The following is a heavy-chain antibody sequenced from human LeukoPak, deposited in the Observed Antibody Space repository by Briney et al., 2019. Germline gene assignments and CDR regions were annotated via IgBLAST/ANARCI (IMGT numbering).Heavy chain of an antibody. CDR2: IYYSGST. CDR3: ARIAVAGTDFDY. J-gene: IGHJ4*02. CDR1: GGSIISFSYY. D-gene: IGHD6-19*01. Sequence: AETLSLTCTVSGGSIISFSYYWGWIRQPPGQGLEWIGRIYYSGSTYYNPSLKSRVTISVDTSKNQFSLKLSSVTAADTAVYYCARIAVAGTDFDYWGQGTLVTVSS. V-gene: IGHV4-39*01.